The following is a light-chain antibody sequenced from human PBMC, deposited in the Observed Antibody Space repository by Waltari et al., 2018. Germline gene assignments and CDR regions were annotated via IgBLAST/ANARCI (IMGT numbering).Light chain of an antibody. CDR2: LGS. CDR1: QSLLHDNGYNY. Sequence: DIVMTQSPLSLPVTPGEPASISCRSSQSLLHDNGYNYLDWYLQKPGQSPQLLIFLGSNRASGVPDRFSGSGSGTDFTLRISRVEAEDVGVYFCMQPLQTPWTFGQGTKVEIK. CDR3: MQPLQTPWT. J-gene: IGKJ1*01. V-gene: IGKV2-28*01.